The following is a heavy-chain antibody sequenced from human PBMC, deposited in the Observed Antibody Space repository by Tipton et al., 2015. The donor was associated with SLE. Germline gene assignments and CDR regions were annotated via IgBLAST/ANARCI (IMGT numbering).Heavy chain of an antibody. CDR3: ARGLGGVGATTEGAFDI. CDR2: INHSGST. V-gene: IGHV4-34*01. J-gene: IGHJ3*02. Sequence: TLSLTCAVYGGSFSGYYWSWIRQPPGKGLEWIGEINHSGSTNYNPSLKSRVTISVDTSKNQFSLKLSSVTAADTAVYYCARGLGGVGATTEGAFDIWGQGTMVTVSS. D-gene: IGHD1-26*01. CDR1: GGSFSGYY.